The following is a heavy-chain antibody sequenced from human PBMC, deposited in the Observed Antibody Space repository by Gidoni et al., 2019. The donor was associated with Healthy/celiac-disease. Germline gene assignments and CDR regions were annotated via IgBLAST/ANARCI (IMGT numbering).Heavy chain of an antibody. CDR1: GGSFSGYY. V-gene: IGHV4-34*01. J-gene: IGHJ4*02. Sequence: QVQLQQWGAGLLKPSETLSLTCAVYGGSFSGYYWSWIRQPPGKGLEWIGEINHSGSTNYNPSLKSRVTISVDTSKNQFSLKLSSVTAADTAVYYCARVSAGYSSGWYDYWGQGTLVTVSS. CDR2: INHSGST. CDR3: ARVSAGYSSGWYDY. D-gene: IGHD6-19*01.